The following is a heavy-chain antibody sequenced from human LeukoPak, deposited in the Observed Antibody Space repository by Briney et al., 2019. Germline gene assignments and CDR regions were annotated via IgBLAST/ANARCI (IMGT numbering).Heavy chain of an antibody. Sequence: PGGSLRLSCAASGLTFYDYAMHWVRQAPGKGLECVSGITWNIGSIAYADSVKGRFTISRDNAKNSLYLQVNSLRSEDTPLYYCAAGAGITRYWGQGTLVTVSS. D-gene: IGHD3-10*01. J-gene: IGHJ4*02. CDR3: AAGAGITRY. CDR1: GLTFYDYA. V-gene: IGHV3-9*01. CDR2: ITWNIGSI.